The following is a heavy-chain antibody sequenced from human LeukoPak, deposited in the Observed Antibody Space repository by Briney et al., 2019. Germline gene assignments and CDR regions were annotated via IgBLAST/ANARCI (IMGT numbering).Heavy chain of an antibody. CDR3: VVAGTTFHYLDY. Sequence: GASVKVSCKASGYTFTGYYMHWVRQAPGQGLEWMGWINPNSGGTNYAQRFQGRVTMTRDTSSSTAYMEVNSLRSDDTAVYYCVVAGTTFHYLDYWGQGSLVTVSS. D-gene: IGHD6-19*01. CDR1: GYTFTGYY. J-gene: IGHJ4*02. V-gene: IGHV1-2*02. CDR2: INPNSGGT.